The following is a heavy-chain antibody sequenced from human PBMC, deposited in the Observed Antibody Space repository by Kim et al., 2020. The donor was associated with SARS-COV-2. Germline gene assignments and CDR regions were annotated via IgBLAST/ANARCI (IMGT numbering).Heavy chain of an antibody. CDR2: INHSGST. J-gene: IGHJ3*02. D-gene: IGHD6-19*01. CDR3: ARGDFTAVAGTNAFDI. CDR1: GGSFSGYY. V-gene: IGHV4-34*01. Sequence: SETLSLTCAVYGGSFSGYYWSWIRQSPGKGLEWIGEINHSGSTNYNLSLKSRVTISVDTSKNQFSLKLSSVTAADTAVYYCARGDFTAVAGTNAFDIWG.